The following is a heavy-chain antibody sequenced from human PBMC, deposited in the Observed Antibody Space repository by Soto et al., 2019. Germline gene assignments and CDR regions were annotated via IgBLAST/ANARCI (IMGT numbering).Heavy chain of an antibody. D-gene: IGHD3-22*01. J-gene: IGHJ4*02. CDR3: ARSGVVVTTFDY. CDR2: INAGNGNT. V-gene: IGHV1-3*05. CDR1: GYTFTSYA. Sequence: QVQLVQSGAEEKKPGASVKVSCKASGYTFTSYAMHWVRQAPGQRLEWMGWINAGNGNTKYSQKFQGRVTITRDTSASTAYTEMSRLRSEDTAVYYCARSGVVVTTFDYWGQGTLVTVSS.